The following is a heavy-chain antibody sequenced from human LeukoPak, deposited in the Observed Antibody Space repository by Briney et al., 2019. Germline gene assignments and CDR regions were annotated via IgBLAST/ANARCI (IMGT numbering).Heavy chain of an antibody. V-gene: IGHV3-33*01. D-gene: IGHD6-19*01. Sequence: PGGSLRLSCAASGFTFSSYGMHWVRQAPGKGLEWVAVIWYDGSNKYYADSVKGRFTISRDNSKNTLYLQMNSLRAEDTAVYYCARDPNKYSSGWSGGTDYWGQGTLATVSS. J-gene: IGHJ4*02. CDR2: IWYDGSNK. CDR1: GFTFSSYG. CDR3: ARDPNKYSSGWSGGTDY.